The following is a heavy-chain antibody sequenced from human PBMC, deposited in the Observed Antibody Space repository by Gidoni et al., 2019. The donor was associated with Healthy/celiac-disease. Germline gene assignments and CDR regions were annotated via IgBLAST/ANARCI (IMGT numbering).Heavy chain of an antibody. CDR1: GGSFSGYY. Sequence: QVQLQQWGAGLLKPSETLSLTCAGYGGSFSGYYWSWIRQPPGKGLEWIGEINHSGSTNYNPSLKSRVTISVDTSKNQFSLKLSSVTAADTAVYYDARALEGIGEYGMDVWGQGTTVTVSS. CDR2: INHSGST. J-gene: IGHJ6*02. CDR3: ARALEGIGEYGMDV. V-gene: IGHV4-34*01. D-gene: IGHD3-10*01.